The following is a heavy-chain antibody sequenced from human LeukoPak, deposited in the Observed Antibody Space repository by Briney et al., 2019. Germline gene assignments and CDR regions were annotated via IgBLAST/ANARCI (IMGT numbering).Heavy chain of an antibody. D-gene: IGHD6-19*01. CDR2: MRVDGSDI. CDR1: GFTFTNDF. V-gene: IGHV3-7*04. J-gene: IGHJ4*02. Sequence: GGSLRLSCAASGFTFTNDFMTWVRQAPGKGLEWVANMRVDGSDIHYADSVKGRFTISSDNARNSLYLQMNTLRADDTAVYYCARGRGWTYDSWGRGTLVTVSS. CDR3: ARGRGWTYDS.